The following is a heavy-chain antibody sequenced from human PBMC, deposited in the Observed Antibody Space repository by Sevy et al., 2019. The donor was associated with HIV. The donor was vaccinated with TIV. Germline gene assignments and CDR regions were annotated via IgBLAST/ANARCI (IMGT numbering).Heavy chain of an antibody. J-gene: IGHJ4*02. V-gene: IGHV1-24*01. CDR1: GYTLTELS. CDR3: ATTKDYYDSSGYPFDY. D-gene: IGHD3-22*01. CDR2: FDPEDDEK. Sequence: ASVKVSCKVSGYTLTELSVHWVRQAPGKGLEWMATFDPEDDEKIYAQKFQGRVTMTEDTSTDTAYMELSSLRSEDTAVYYCATTKDYYDSSGYPFDYWGQRTLVTDSS.